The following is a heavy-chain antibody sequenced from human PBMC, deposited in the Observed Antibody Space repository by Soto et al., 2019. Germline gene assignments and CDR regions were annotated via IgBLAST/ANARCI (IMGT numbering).Heavy chain of an antibody. CDR2: VAHDGSVQ. J-gene: IGHJ2*01. V-gene: IGHV3-30*18. D-gene: IGHD2-15*01. Sequence: QVQLVESGGGVVQPGRSLRLSCAASGFTFSNYGMHWVRQAPGKGLEWVGVVAHDGSVQYYADSVRGRFTISRDNSNNMLFLQVNILRAEDTAVYYCAKEPGVRAAPWYFDLWGRGSLVTVSS. CDR3: AKEPGVRAAPWYFDL. CDR1: GFTFSNYG.